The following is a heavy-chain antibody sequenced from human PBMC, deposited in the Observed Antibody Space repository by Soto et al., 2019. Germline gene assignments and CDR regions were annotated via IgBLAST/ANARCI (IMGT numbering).Heavy chain of an antibody. CDR1: GYTFTSYG. CDR2: ISAYNGNT. D-gene: IGHD6-13*01. Sequence: ASVKVSCKASGYTFTSYGISWVRQAPGQGLEWMGWISAYNGNTNYAQKLQGRATMTTDTSTSTAYMELRSLRSDDTAVYYCARDTRWQQLVPGYYGMDVWGQETTVTVSS. CDR3: ARDTRWQQLVPGYYGMDV. J-gene: IGHJ6*02. V-gene: IGHV1-18*01.